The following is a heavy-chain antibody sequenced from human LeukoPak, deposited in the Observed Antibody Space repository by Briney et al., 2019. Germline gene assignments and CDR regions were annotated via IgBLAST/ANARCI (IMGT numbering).Heavy chain of an antibody. CDR2: FHSSGNT. Sequence: PSETLSLTCTVSGGSISNSDYYWGWIRQPPGKGLEWIGSFHSSGNTYSNPSLKSRVTISIDTSKNQLSLKLSSVTATDAAVYYCARRSIAAGFTRGVVGSRAWASPLGHWGQGTLVTVSS. D-gene: IGHD6-13*01. V-gene: IGHV4-39*01. CDR3: ARRSIAAGFTRGVVGSRAWASPLGH. J-gene: IGHJ5*02. CDR1: GGSISNSDYY.